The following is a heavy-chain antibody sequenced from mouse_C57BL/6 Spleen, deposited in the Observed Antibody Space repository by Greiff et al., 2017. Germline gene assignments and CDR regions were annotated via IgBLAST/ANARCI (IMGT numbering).Heavy chain of an antibody. CDR3: ASTYDYCDY. D-gene: IGHD2-3*01. J-gene: IGHJ2*01. CDR2: IYPGDGDT. Sequence: QVQLQQPGPELVKPGASVKISCKASGYAFSSSWMNWVQQRPGTGLEWIGRIYPGDGDTNYNGKFKGKATLTADKSSRAAYMQLSSLTSEDSAVYFCASTYDYCDYWGQGTTLTVSS. CDR1: GYAFSSSW. V-gene: IGHV1-82*01.